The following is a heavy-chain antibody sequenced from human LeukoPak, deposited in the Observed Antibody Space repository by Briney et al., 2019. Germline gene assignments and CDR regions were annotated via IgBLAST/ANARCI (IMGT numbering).Heavy chain of an antibody. Sequence: SETLSLTCTVSGGSISGYYWSWIRQPAGKGLEWIGRVFTSGSTNYNPSVKSRITTSVDTSKNQFSLQLSSVTAADTAVYYCARHGTSVAWYFDLWGRGTLVAVSS. CDR1: GGSISGYY. CDR2: VFTSGST. J-gene: IGHJ2*01. CDR3: ARHGTSVAWYFDL. V-gene: IGHV4-4*07. D-gene: IGHD6-19*01.